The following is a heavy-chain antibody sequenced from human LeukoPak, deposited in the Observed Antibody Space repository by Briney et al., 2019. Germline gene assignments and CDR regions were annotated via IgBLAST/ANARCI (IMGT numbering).Heavy chain of an antibody. J-gene: IGHJ3*02. V-gene: IGHV4-4*07. Sequence: PSETLSLTCTVSGASITSYYWSWIRQPAGKGLEWIGRISTSGSTKYNPSLKSRVTMSVDTSKNHFSLRLSSVTAADTAVYYCARDEGGDYIQHAFDIWGQGTMVTVSS. D-gene: IGHD4-17*01. CDR2: ISTSGST. CDR3: ARDEGGDYIQHAFDI. CDR1: GASITSYY.